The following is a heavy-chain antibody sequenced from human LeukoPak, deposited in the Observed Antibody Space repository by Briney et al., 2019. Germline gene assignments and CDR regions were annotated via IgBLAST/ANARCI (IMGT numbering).Heavy chain of an antibody. CDR1: GFTVSSNY. D-gene: IGHD6-19*01. CDR3: AREVSSGWYYFDY. V-gene: IGHV3-53*01. Sequence: GGSLRLSCAASGFTVSSNYMSWVRQAPGKGLEWVSVIYSGGSTYYADSVKGRFTISRDNSKNTLYLQMNSLRAEDTAEYYCAREVSSGWYYFDYWGQGTLVTVSS. J-gene: IGHJ4*02. CDR2: IYSGGST.